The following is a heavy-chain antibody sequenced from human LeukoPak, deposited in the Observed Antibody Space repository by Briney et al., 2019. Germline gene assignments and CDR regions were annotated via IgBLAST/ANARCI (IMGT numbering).Heavy chain of an antibody. J-gene: IGHJ5*02. CDR3: AREYYYGSGSYSWFDP. D-gene: IGHD3-10*01. CDR2: IYHSGST. Sequence: SETLSLTCAVSGGSTSSGGSSCSWLRHPPGNGLEWIGHIYHSGSTYYNPSLKSRVTISVDRSKNQFSLKLSSVTAADTAVYYCAREYYYGSGSYSWFDPWGQGTLVTVSS. V-gene: IGHV4-30-2*01. CDR1: GGSTSSGGSS.